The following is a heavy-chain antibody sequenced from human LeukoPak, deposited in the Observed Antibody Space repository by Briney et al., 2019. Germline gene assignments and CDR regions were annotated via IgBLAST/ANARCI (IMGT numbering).Heavy chain of an antibody. D-gene: IGHD1-26*01. CDR2: ISSSSSTI. J-gene: IGHJ4*02. CDR1: GFTFSSYS. V-gene: IGHV3-48*01. CDR3: ASFPGGGIVVGATLLFDY. Sequence: GGSVSLSCAASGFTFSSYSMNWVRQAPGKGLEWVSYISSSSSTIYYADSVKGRFTISRDNAKNSLYLQMKSLRAEDTAVDDCASFPGGGIVVGATLLFDYWGQGTLVTVSS.